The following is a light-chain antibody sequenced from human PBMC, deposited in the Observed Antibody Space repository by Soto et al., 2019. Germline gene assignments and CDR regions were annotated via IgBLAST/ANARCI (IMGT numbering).Light chain of an antibody. CDR2: GAS. CDR1: QSVSSN. V-gene: IGKV3-15*01. Sequence: EIVMTQSPATLSVSPGERATLSCRASQSVSSNLAWYQQKPGQAPRLLIYGASTRATGIPARFSGSGSGTEFTLTISSLQSEDFAVDYCHQYNNWPPSFGQGTKLEIK. J-gene: IGKJ2*01. CDR3: HQYNNWPPS.